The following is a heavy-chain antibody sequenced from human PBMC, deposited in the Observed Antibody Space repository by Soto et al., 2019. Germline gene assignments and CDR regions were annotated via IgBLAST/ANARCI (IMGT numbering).Heavy chain of an antibody. J-gene: IGHJ3*01. Sequence: ELKLVESGGGLVQPGGSLRLSCAASGFSVSHNYVNWVRQAPGRGLEWVSVIFSGGTTHYADSVKGRFTISRDTSKNTVHIQMNGLRVDDTALYYCAGYSTDGDFVAAFDVWGQGTLVTVSS. V-gene: IGHV3-66*01. CDR2: IFSGGTT. CDR1: GFSVSHNY. D-gene: IGHD3-16*01. CDR3: AGYSTDGDFVAAFDV.